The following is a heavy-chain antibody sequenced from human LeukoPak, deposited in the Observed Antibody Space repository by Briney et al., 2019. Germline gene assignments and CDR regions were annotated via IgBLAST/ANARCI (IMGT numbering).Heavy chain of an antibody. V-gene: IGHV4-38-2*02. Sequence: SETLSLTCTVSGYSISSGYYWGWIRQPPGKGLEWIGSIYHSGSTYYNPSLKSRVTISVDTSKNQFSLKLSSVTAADTAVYYCARDHIAGSGSYVLDNWFDPWGQGTLVTVSS. CDR2: IYHSGST. CDR1: GYSISSGYY. CDR3: ARDHIAGSGSYVLDNWFDP. D-gene: IGHD3-10*01. J-gene: IGHJ5*02.